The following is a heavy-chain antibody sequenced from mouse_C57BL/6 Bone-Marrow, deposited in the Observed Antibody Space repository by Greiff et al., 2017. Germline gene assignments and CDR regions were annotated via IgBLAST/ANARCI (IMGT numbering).Heavy chain of an antibody. CDR1: GYTFTDYY. CDR3: ANYYYGSSYFDY. V-gene: IGHV1-26*01. Sequence: VQLQQSGPELVKPGASVKISCKASGYTFTDYYMNWVKQSHGKSLEWIGDINPNNGGTSYNQKFKGKATLTVDKSSSTAYMELRSLTSEDSAVYYCANYYYGSSYFDYWGQGTTLTVSS. J-gene: IGHJ2*01. D-gene: IGHD1-1*01. CDR2: INPNNGGT.